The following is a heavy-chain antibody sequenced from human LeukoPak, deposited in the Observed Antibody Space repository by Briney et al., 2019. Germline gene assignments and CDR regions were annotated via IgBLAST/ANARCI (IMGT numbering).Heavy chain of an antibody. D-gene: IGHD3-22*01. Sequence: PSETLSLTCTASGGSISSSSYYWGWIRQPPGKGLEWIGAMYYSGGTYYNPSLKSRVTIYVDTSKNQFSLKLNSATAADTAVYYCARLAYDNSGYYYFDYWGQGTLVTVSS. J-gene: IGHJ4*02. V-gene: IGHV4-39*01. CDR1: GGSISSSSYY. CDR3: ARLAYDNSGYYYFDY. CDR2: MYYSGGT.